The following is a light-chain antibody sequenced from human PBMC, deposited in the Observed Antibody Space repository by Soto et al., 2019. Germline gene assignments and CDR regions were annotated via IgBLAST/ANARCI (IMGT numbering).Light chain of an antibody. CDR2: DAS. V-gene: IGKV3-11*01. CDR3: QQLSNLPSIP. J-gene: IGKJ5*01. Sequence: ENVLSQSPATLSLYPGERATLPCRASQSVGSYLAWYQQKPGQAPRLLIYDASTRATGIPARFSGSGSGTDFTLTISSLESEDSAVYHCQQLSNLPSIPFGQGTRLEIK. CDR1: QSVGSY.